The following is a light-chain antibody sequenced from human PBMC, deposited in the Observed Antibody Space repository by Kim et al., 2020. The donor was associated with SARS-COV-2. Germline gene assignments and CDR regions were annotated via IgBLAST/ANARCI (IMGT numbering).Light chain of an antibody. CDR1: AVGSAYD. CDR2: GDI. CDR3: QTYDSGHVV. J-gene: IGLJ2*01. Sequence: GAPEQTVTISCTGSAVGSAYDVPWYHQFPGSAPTLLISGDIHRPSGVPDRFSGSKSGTSASLAITGLQGEDEADYFCQTYDSGHVVFGGGTQLTVL. V-gene: IGLV1-40*01.